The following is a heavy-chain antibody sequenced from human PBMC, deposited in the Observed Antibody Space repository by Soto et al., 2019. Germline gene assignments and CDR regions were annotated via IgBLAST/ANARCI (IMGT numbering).Heavy chain of an antibody. V-gene: IGHV4-31*03. CDR3: AREVLYYDILTGYYLYYFDY. Sequence: SETLSLTCTVSGGSISSGGYYWSWIRQHPGKGLEWVGYIYYSGSTYYNPSLKSRVTISVDTSKNQFSLKLSSVTAADTAVYYCAREVLYYDILTGYYLYYFDYWGQGTLVTVSS. CDR1: GGSISSGGYY. D-gene: IGHD3-9*01. J-gene: IGHJ4*02. CDR2: IYYSGST.